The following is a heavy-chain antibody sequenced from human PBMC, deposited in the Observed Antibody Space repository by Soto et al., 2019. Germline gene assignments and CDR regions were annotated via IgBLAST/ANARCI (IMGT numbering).Heavy chain of an antibody. D-gene: IGHD3-16*01. Sequence: GGSLRLSCAASGFTFSSYAMHWVRQAPGKGLEYVSAISSNGGSTYYANSVKGRFTISRDNSKNTLYLQMGSLRAEDMAVYYCARAMMMSPDYYYYYMDVWGKGTTVTVSS. CDR3: ARAMMMSPDYYYYYMDV. J-gene: IGHJ6*03. V-gene: IGHV3-64*01. CDR1: GFTFSSYA. CDR2: ISSNGGST.